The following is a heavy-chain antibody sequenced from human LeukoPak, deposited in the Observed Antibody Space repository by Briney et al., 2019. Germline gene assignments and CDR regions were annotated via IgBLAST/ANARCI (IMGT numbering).Heavy chain of an antibody. Sequence: GESLKISCQGSGYSFTSYWIAWVRQMPGKGLEWMGIIYPGDSDTRYSPSFQGQVTISADESISTAYLQWSSLKASDTAMYHCARLSRAVLTYGMDVWGKGTTVTVSS. CDR1: GYSFTSYW. CDR2: IYPGDSDT. V-gene: IGHV5-51*01. CDR3: ARLSRAVLTYGMDV. D-gene: IGHD6-19*01. J-gene: IGHJ6*04.